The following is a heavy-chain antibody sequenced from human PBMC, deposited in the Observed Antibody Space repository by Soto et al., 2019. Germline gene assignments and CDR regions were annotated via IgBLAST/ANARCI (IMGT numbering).Heavy chain of an antibody. D-gene: IGHD6-13*01. J-gene: IGHJ1*01. CDR1: GFIFSSYG. V-gene: IGHV3-33*08. Sequence: GGSLRLSCAASGFIFSSYGMHWVRQAPGKGLEWVATISYDGSNEYYADSVKGRFTISRDNSKNTLYLQMNSLTAEDTAVYYCARNGQSASSTWYSVRYFQHWGQGTLVTVSS. CDR3: ARNGQSASSTWYSVRYFQH. CDR2: ISYDGSNE.